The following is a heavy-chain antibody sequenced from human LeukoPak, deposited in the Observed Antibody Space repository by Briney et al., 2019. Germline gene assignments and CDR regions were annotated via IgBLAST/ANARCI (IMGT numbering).Heavy chain of an antibody. J-gene: IGHJ6*04. CDR1: GFPFSSYS. D-gene: IGHD2-2*01. V-gene: IGHV3-21*01. Sequence: GGSLRLSCAASGFPFSSYSMNWVRQAPGKGLEWVSSISSSSSYIYYADSVKGRFTISRDNAKNSLYLQMNSLRAEDTAVYYCARDIVVVPAAIYYYYYYGMDVWGKGTTVTVSS. CDR2: ISSSSSYI. CDR3: ARDIVVVPAAIYYYYYYGMDV.